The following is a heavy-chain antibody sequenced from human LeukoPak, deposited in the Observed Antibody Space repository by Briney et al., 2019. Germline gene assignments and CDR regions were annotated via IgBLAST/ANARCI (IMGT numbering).Heavy chain of an antibody. V-gene: IGHV1-18*01. CDR1: GYTFTRYG. D-gene: IGHD6-19*01. CDR2: ISVYNGDT. Sequence: ASVKVSCKASGYTFTRYGITWVRQAPGQGLEWMGWISVYNGDTKYAQKLQGRVTMTTDTSTRTAYMELRSLRSDDTAVYYCARDPSNSSGWYIYFDYWGQGTLVAVSS. CDR3: ARDPSNSSGWYIYFDY. J-gene: IGHJ4*02.